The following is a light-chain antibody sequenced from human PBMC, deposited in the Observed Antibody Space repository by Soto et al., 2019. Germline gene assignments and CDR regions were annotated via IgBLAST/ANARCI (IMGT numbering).Light chain of an antibody. CDR1: SSDVGGYNY. CDR3: SSYTSSSTLGV. Sequence: QSALTQPASVSGSPGQSITISCTGTSSDVGGYNYVSGYQQHPGKAPKLMIYEVSNRPSGVSNRFCGSKSGNTASLTISGLQAEDEADYYCSSYTSSSTLGVFGTGTKLTVL. J-gene: IGLJ1*01. V-gene: IGLV2-14*01. CDR2: EVS.